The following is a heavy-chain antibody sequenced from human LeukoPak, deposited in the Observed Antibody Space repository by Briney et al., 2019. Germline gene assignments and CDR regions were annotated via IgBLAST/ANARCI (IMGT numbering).Heavy chain of an antibody. CDR3: AKAPVRGVISHLDY. J-gene: IGHJ4*02. CDR2: IRYDGSNT. Sequence: GGSLRLSCAASGFTLSSYGMHWVRQAPGKGLEWVAFIRYDGSNTYYADSVKGRFTISRDNSETTLWLQMTSLRAEDTAVYYCAKAPVRGVISHLDYWGQGTLVTVSS. CDR1: GFTLSSYG. D-gene: IGHD3-10*01. V-gene: IGHV3-30*02.